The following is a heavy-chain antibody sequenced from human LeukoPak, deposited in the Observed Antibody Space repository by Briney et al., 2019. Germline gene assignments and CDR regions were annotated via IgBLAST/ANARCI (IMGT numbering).Heavy chain of an antibody. CDR2: INYSGSA. Sequence: GSLRLSCAASGFTLSTYWMSWLRQSPEKGLQWIGEINYSGSASYNPSLKSRVTISVDRSKTQFSLKVTSVTAADTAVYYCARWKKKLQVDMPRGYHYYAMDVWGQGTTVTV. V-gene: IGHV4-34*08. D-gene: IGHD3-22*01. J-gene: IGHJ6*02. CDR3: ARWKKKLQVDMPRGYHYYAMDV. CDR1: GFTLSTYW.